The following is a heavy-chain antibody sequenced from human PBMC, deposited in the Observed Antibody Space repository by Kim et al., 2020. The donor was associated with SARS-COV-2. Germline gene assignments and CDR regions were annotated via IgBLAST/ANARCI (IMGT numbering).Heavy chain of an antibody. V-gene: IGHV3-23*01. Sequence: GGSLRLSCAASGFTFSSYAMSWVRQAPGKGLEWVSAISGSGGSTYYADSVKGRFTISRDNSKNTLYLQMNSLRAEDTAVYYCAKDLHWLPYYGSGRPDAFDIWGQGTMVTVSS. D-gene: IGHD3-10*01. CDR3: AKDLHWLPYYGSGRPDAFDI. CDR1: GFTFSSYA. CDR2: ISGSGGST. J-gene: IGHJ3*02.